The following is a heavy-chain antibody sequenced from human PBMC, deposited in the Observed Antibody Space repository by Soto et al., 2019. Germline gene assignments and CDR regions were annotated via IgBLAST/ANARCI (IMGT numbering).Heavy chain of an antibody. D-gene: IGHD1-26*01. J-gene: IGHJ4*02. CDR3: ARRYGGNLDY. CDR1: GGSISSYY. V-gene: IGHV4-59*08. Sequence: SDTLSLTCTVSGGSISSYYWTWIRQPPGKGLEWIGYIYYRGSTNYNPSLKSRVTISVDTSKNQFSLKLSSVTAADTAVYYCARRYGGNLDYWGQGTLVTVSS. CDR2: IYYRGST.